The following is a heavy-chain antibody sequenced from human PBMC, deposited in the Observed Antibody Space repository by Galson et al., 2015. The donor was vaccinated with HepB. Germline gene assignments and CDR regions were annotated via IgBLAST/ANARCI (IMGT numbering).Heavy chain of an antibody. Sequence: ETLSLTCTVSGGSISSGSYYWGWIRQPPGKGLEWIGSIYYSGSTYYNPSLKSRVTISVDTSKNQFSLKLSSVTAADTAVYYCARHFLYCSSTSCYFDPWGQGTLVTVSS. J-gene: IGHJ5*02. CDR1: GGSISSGSYY. V-gene: IGHV4-39*01. CDR2: IYYSGST. CDR3: ARHFLYCSSTSCYFDP. D-gene: IGHD2-2*01.